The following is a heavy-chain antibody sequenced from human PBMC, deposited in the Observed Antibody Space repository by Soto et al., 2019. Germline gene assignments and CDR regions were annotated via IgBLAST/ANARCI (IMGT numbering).Heavy chain of an antibody. CDR2: ISRRSTYI. V-gene: IGHV3-21*01. D-gene: IGHD1-20*01. CDR3: ARVDGISGTPANWYFDL. CDR1: GFTFSSFG. Sequence: EEQLVESGGGLVKVGGSLRLSCAASGFTFSSFGMNWVRQAPGKGLEWVSCISRRSTYIYSADSLKGRFTISRDDAKNSLYLKINDVRVEDTAVYYCARVDGISGTPANWYFDLWGRGTPVTVSS. J-gene: IGHJ2*01.